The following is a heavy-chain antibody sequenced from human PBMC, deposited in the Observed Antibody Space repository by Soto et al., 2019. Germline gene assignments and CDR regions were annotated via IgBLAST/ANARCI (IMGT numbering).Heavy chain of an antibody. CDR1: GFTFSDYD. CDR3: ARRGGTFDP. J-gene: IGHJ5*02. V-gene: IGHV3-11*01. D-gene: IGHD1-7*01. Sequence: ATGFTFSDYDMSWIRQAPGKGLERVSYISTSGSTIYYADSVKGRFTISRDNAKKSLYLQMNSLRAGDTAVYYCARRGGTFDPWGQGTLVTVSS. CDR2: ISTSGSTI.